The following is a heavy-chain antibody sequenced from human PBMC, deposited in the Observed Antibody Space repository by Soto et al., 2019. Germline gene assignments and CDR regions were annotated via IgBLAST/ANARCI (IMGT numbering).Heavy chain of an antibody. Sequence: QVQLVQSGAEVKKPGSSVKVSCKASGGHFSSYAIRWVRQAPGQGLEWMGGIIPIFGTADYAQKFQGRVTITADESTSTAYMELSSLRSEDTAVYYCASVETQRYYYGMDVCGQGTKVTVSS. J-gene: IGHJ6*02. CDR1: GGHFSSYA. D-gene: IGHD2-15*01. CDR3: ASVETQRYYYGMDV. V-gene: IGHV1-69*12. CDR2: IIPIFGTA.